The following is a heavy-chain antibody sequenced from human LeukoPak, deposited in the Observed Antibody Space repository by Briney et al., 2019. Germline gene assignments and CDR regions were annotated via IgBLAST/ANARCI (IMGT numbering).Heavy chain of an antibody. D-gene: IGHD1-26*01. CDR3: ARGGIVGATEDPAFDI. CDR1: GYTFTSYG. V-gene: IGHV1-18*01. Sequence: ASVKVSCKASGYTFTSYGISWVRQAPGQGLEWMGWISAHNGNTNYAQKLQGRVTMTTDTSTSTAYMELRSLRSDDTAVYYCARGGIVGATEDPAFDIWGQGTMVTVSS. CDR2: ISAHNGNT. J-gene: IGHJ3*02.